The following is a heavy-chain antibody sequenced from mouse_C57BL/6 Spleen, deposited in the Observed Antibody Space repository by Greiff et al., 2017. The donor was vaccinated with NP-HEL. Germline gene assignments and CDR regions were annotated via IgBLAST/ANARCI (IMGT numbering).Heavy chain of an antibody. J-gene: IGHJ3*01. CDR2: INPNNGGT. Sequence: EVQLQQSGPELVKPGASVKISCKASGYTFTDYYMNWVKQSHGKSLEWIGDINPNNGGTSYNQKFKGKATLTVDKSSSTAYMELRSLTSEDSAVYYCARWLLRGRWFAYWGQGTLVTVSA. V-gene: IGHV1-26*01. CDR1: GYTFTDYY. D-gene: IGHD2-3*01. CDR3: ARWLLRGRWFAY.